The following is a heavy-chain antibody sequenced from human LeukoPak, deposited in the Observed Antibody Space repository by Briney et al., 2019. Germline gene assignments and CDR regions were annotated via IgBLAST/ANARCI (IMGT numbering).Heavy chain of an antibody. D-gene: IGHD2-2*01. V-gene: IGHV1-2*02. CDR1: GYTFTGYY. CDR2: INPNSGGT. Sequence: ASVKVSCKASGYTFTGYYMHWVRQAPGQGLEWMEWINPNSGGTNYAQKFQGRVTMTRDTSISTAYMELSRLRSDDTAVYYCARDSLYCSSTSCRGGRRFDPWGQGTLVTVSS. CDR3: ARDSLYCSSTSCRGGRRFDP. J-gene: IGHJ5*02.